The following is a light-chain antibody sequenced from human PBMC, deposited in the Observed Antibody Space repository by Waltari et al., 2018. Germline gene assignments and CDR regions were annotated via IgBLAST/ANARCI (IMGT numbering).Light chain of an antibody. CDR3: SSYACSNTWV. Sequence: QSALTQPPSASGSPGQSVTISCTGTSSDVGGYHYVSWYQHHPGKAHKFMIYEVSKLPSGVPDRFSGSKPCNTASLTVSGLQAEDEADYYCSSYACSNTWVFGGGTKLTVL. CDR1: SSDVGGYHY. J-gene: IGLJ3*02. CDR2: EVS. V-gene: IGLV2-8*01.